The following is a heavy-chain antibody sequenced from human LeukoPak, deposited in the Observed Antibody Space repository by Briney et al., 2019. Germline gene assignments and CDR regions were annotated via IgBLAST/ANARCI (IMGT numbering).Heavy chain of an antibody. CDR3: AWSDGDYAPGY. CDR1: GFTVSSNY. V-gene: IGHV3-53*01. Sequence: GGSLRLSCAASGFTVSSNYMSWVRQAPGEGLEWVSVIYSGGSTYYADSVKGRFTISRDNSKNTLYLQMNSLRAEDTAVYYCAWSDGDYAPGYWGQGTLVTVSS. J-gene: IGHJ4*02. CDR2: IYSGGST. D-gene: IGHD4-17*01.